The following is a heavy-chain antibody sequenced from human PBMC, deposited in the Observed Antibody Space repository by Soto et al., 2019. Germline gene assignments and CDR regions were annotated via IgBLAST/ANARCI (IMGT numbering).Heavy chain of an antibody. CDR3: ARDSDDILTGYSSGGGDY. CDR1: GFNFSNYN. V-gene: IGHV3-48*01. J-gene: IGHJ4*02. D-gene: IGHD3-9*01. CDR2: ISSRSSTI. Sequence: GGSLRLSCAASGFNFSNYNMKWVRQAPGKGLEWVSHISSRSSTIYYADSVKGRFTISRDNAKNSLYLQMNSLRAEDTAVYYCARDSDDILTGYSSGGGDYWGQGTLVTVSS.